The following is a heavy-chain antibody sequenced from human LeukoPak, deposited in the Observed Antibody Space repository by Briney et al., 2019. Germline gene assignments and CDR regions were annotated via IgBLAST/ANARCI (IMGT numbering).Heavy chain of an antibody. Sequence: GGSLRLSCAASGFTFSSYVMTWVRQAPGKGLEWVSTISGSGATTYYADSVKGRFTISRDNSKNTLSLQMNSLRAEDTAVYYCAKTGYSSSWYWDYYCYMDVWGKGTTVTVSS. CDR2: ISGSGATT. CDR1: GFTFSSYV. CDR3: AKTGYSSSWYWDYYCYMDV. V-gene: IGHV3-23*01. J-gene: IGHJ6*03. D-gene: IGHD6-13*01.